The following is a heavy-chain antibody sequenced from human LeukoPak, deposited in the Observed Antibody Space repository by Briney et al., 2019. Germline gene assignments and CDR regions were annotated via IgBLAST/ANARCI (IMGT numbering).Heavy chain of an antibody. CDR2: IYYSGST. Sequence: SETLSLTCTVSGGSISSTNYYWGWIRQPPGKGLEWIGSIYYSGSTYYNPSLKSRLTISLDTSKNQFSLRLSSVTAADMAFYYCARRYNWNDRWDWGQGTLVTVSP. V-gene: IGHV4-39*07. CDR1: GGSISSTNYY. CDR3: ARRYNWNDRWD. D-gene: IGHD1-1*01. J-gene: IGHJ4*02.